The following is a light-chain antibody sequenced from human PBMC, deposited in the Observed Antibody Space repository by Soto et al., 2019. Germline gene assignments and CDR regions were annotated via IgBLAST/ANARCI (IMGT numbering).Light chain of an antibody. Sequence: QSVLTQPPSVSGAPGQRVTISCTGSSSNIGAGYDVHWYQQLPGTAPKLLIYGNSNRPSGVPDRFSGSKSGTSASLAITGLQAEDEADYYCQSYDSSLSGFWVFVGGTKLTVL. V-gene: IGLV1-40*01. CDR2: GNS. CDR1: SSNIGAGYD. J-gene: IGLJ3*02. CDR3: QSYDSSLSGFWV.